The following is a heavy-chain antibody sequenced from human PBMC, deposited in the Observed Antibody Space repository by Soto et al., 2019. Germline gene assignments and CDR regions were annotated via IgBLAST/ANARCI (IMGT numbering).Heavy chain of an antibody. Sequence: EVQLVESGGGLVKPGGSLRLSCAASGFTFSTYSMNWVRQAPGKGLEWVSSISSTSGYISYADSVKARFTISRDDAKNSLSLQMNSRRAEDTAVYYWARVRSYSFGQGYGMDVWGQGTTVTVSS. V-gene: IGHV3-21*01. CDR3: ARVRSYSFGQGYGMDV. CDR2: ISSTSGYI. D-gene: IGHD5-18*01. J-gene: IGHJ6*02. CDR1: GFTFSTYS.